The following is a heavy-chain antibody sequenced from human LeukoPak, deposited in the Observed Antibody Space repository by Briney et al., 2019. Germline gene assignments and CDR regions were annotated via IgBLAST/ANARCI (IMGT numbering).Heavy chain of an antibody. J-gene: IGHJ4*02. V-gene: IGHV3-30*04. D-gene: IGHD5-12*01. CDR2: ISYDGSNK. CDR3: AITAITPFDY. CDR1: GFTFSSYA. Sequence: GGSLRLSCAASGFTFSSYAMHWVRQAPGKGLEWVAVISYDGSNKYYADSVKGRFTISRDNSKNTLYLQMNSLRAEDTAVYYCAITAITPFDYWGQGTLVTVSS.